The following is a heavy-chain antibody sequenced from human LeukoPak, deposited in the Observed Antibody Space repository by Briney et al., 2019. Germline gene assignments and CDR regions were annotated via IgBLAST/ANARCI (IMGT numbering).Heavy chain of an antibody. CDR1: GFTFRNYG. V-gene: IGHV3-33*06. D-gene: IGHD4-17*01. CDR2: IWHDGSHS. CDR3: AKDNDAYGDSYFDS. J-gene: IGHJ4*01. Sequence: GGSLRLSCAASGFTFRNYGFHWVSQAPGKGLEWVAVIWHDGSHSYYSDSVKGRFTISRDNAKNTVYLHMDSLRVEDTAIYYCAKDNDAYGDSYFDSWGHGTLVAVS.